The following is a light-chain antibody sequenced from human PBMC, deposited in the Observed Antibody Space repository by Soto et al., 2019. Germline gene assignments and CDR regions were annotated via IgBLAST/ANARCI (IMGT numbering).Light chain of an antibody. CDR1: QSVSNSS. CDR3: QVYGNSPMYT. Sequence: EIVLTQSPGTLSLSPGERATFSCRASQSVSNSSLAWYHQKPGQAPRLLLFAASRRATGIPDTFSGSGSGTDFTLTFSRLEPEDFAVYYCQVYGNSPMYTFGHGTMLELK. V-gene: IGKV3-20*01. CDR2: AAS. J-gene: IGKJ2*01.